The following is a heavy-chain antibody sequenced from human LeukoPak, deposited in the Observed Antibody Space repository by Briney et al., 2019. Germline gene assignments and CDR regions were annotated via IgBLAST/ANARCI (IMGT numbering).Heavy chain of an antibody. CDR1: GFTFSSYS. V-gene: IGHV3-21*01. CDR3: ARDKASGAYYYDSSGYYGVNDAFDI. Sequence: KAGGSLRLSCAASGFTFSSYSMNWVRQAPGKGLEWVSSISSSSSYIYHADSVKGRFTISRENAKNSLYLQMNSLRAEDTAVYYCARDKASGAYYYDSSGYYGVNDAFDIWGQGTMVTVSS. J-gene: IGHJ3*02. D-gene: IGHD3-22*01. CDR2: ISSSSSYI.